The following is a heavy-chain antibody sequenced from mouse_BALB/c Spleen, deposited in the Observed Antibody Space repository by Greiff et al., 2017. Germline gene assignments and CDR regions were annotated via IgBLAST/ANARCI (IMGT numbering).Heavy chain of an antibody. CDR1: GFSLTSYG. Sequence: VQRVESGPGLVAPSQSLSITCTVSGFSLTSYGVHWVRQPPGKGLEWLGVIWAGGSTNYNSALMSRLSISKDNSKSQVFLKMNSLQTDDTAMYYCARDEDYDGLWFAYWGQGTLVTVSA. J-gene: IGHJ3*01. D-gene: IGHD2-4*01. V-gene: IGHV2-9*02. CDR3: ARDEDYDGLWFAY. CDR2: IWAGGST.